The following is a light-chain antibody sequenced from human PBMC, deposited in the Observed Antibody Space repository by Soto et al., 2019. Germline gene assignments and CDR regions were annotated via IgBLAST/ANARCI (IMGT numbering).Light chain of an antibody. Sequence: EIVITQSPATLSVSPGERATLSCRASQSVNTNLAWYQQKPGQAPRLLIYGTSSRATGIPDRFSGSGSGTDFTLTISRLEPEDFAVYYCQQYGSSITFGQGTRLEI. CDR3: QQYGSSIT. V-gene: IGKV3-20*01. J-gene: IGKJ5*01. CDR2: GTS. CDR1: QSVNTN.